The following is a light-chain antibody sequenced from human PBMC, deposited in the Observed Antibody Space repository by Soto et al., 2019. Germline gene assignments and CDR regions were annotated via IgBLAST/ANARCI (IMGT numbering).Light chain of an antibody. CDR1: SSDVGGYNS. CDR3: SSYGGSNNLV. J-gene: IGLJ3*02. Sequence: QSALTQPPSASGSPGQSVTISCTGTSSDVGGYNSVSWYQQHPGKAPKLMIYDVSKRPSGVPDRFSGSKSGNTASLTVSGLQAEDEAEYYCSSYGGSNNLVFGGGTKLTVL. V-gene: IGLV2-8*01. CDR2: DVS.